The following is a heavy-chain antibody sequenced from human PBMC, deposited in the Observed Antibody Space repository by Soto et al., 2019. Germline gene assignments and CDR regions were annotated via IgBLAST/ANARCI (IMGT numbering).Heavy chain of an antibody. D-gene: IGHD3-22*01. CDR2: IYYSGST. V-gene: IGHV4-31*03. CDR3: ARFGYSTNIGIDY. CDR1: GGSISSGGYY. J-gene: IGHJ4*02. Sequence: QVQLQESGPGLVKPSQTLSLACTVSGGSISSGGYYWSWIRQHPGKGLEWIGYIYYSGSTYYNPSLKSRVTISVDTSKNQFSLKLSSVTAADTAVYYCARFGYSTNIGIDYWGQGTLVTVSS.